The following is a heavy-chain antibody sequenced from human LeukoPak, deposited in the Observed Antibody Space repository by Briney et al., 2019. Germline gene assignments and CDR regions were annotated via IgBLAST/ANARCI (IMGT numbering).Heavy chain of an antibody. Sequence: GGSLRLSCAVSGITLNNYGMSWVRQAPGKGPEWVAGISDSGGRTNYADSVKGRFTISRDNPKNTLYLQMNSLRAEDTAVYFCAKRGVVIRVILVRIHKEAYYFDFWGQGALVTVSS. V-gene: IGHV3-23*01. J-gene: IGHJ4*02. D-gene: IGHD3-22*01. CDR3: AKRGVVIRVILVRIHKEAYYFDF. CDR2: ISDSGGRT. CDR1: GITLNNYG.